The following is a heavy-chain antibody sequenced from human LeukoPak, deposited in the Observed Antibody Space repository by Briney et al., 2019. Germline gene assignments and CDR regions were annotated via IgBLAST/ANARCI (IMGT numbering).Heavy chain of an antibody. Sequence: PSETLSLTCAVYGGSFSGYYWSWIRQPPGKGLEWIGEINHSGSTNYNPSLKSRVTISVDTSKNQFSLKLSSVTAADTAVYYCVGQSGSYRYTSSHCWGQGTLVTVSS. V-gene: IGHV4-34*01. J-gene: IGHJ4*02. CDR1: GGSFSGYY. D-gene: IGHD3-16*02. CDR2: INHSGST. CDR3: VGQSGSYRYTSSHC.